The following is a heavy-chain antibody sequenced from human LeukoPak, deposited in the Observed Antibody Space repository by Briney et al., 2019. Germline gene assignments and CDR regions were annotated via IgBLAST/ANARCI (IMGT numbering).Heavy chain of an antibody. CDR3: AKDGDRFTTGFDY. CDR2: IRYDGSNK. J-gene: IGHJ4*02. D-gene: IGHD3-22*01. Sequence: GGSLRLSCAASGFTFSSYGMHWVRQAPGKGLEWVAFIRYDGSNKYYAASVKGRFTISRDNSKNTLYLQMNSLRAEDTAVYYCAKDGDRFTTGFDYWGQGTLVTVSS. CDR1: GFTFSSYG. V-gene: IGHV3-30*02.